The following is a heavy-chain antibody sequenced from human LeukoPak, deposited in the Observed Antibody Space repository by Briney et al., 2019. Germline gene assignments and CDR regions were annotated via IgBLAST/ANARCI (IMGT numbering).Heavy chain of an antibody. CDR2: INGDGGST. V-gene: IGHV3-43*02. Sequence: PGGSPRLSCATSGFTFDDYPMHWVRQPPGKSLEWVSLINGDGGSTYYADSVKGRFTISRDNSKNSLYLQLNSLRTEDTALYFCATNPPGVAAAGTVSDYWGQGTLVTVSS. CDR3: ATNPPGVAAAGTVSDY. D-gene: IGHD6-13*01. J-gene: IGHJ4*02. CDR1: GFTFDDYP.